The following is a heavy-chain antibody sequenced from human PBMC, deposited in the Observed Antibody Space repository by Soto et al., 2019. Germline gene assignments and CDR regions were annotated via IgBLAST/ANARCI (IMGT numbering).Heavy chain of an antibody. CDR2: IWYDGSNK. CDR3: ARAGLRVRNSLDY. J-gene: IGHJ4*02. V-gene: IGHV3-33*01. D-gene: IGHD1-1*01. Sequence: GGSLRLSCAASGFTFSSYGMHWVRQAPGKGLEWVAVIWYDGSNKYYAESVKGRFTISRDNSKNTLYLQMNSLRAEDTAVYYCARAGLRVRNSLDYWGQGTLVTVSS. CDR1: GFTFSSYG.